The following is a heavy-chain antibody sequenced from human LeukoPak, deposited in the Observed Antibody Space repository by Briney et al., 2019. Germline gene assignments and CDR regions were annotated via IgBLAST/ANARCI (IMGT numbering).Heavy chain of an antibody. D-gene: IGHD6-25*01. Sequence: TSVKVSCKASGFTFTSSAMQWVRQARGQRLEWIGWIVVGSGNTNYAQKFQERVTITRDMSTSTAYMELSSLRSEDTAVYYCAADGPSGYYYMDVWRKGTTVTVSS. CDR1: GFTFTSSA. V-gene: IGHV1-58*02. J-gene: IGHJ6*03. CDR2: IVVGSGNT. CDR3: AADGPSGYYYMDV.